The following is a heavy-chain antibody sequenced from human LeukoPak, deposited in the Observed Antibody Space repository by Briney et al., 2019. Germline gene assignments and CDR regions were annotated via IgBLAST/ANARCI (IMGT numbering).Heavy chain of an antibody. J-gene: IGHJ4*02. CDR1: GGSISGYY. CDR3: ARVADRFGYNYGIDEYFDY. CDR2: IYASGTT. V-gene: IGHV4-4*07. Sequence: SETLSLTCTVSGGSISGYYWSWIRQPAGEGLEWLGHIYASGTTNYNPSLNSRVTMSVDTSKNQFSLRLASVTAADTAVYYCARVADRFGYNYGIDEYFDYWGQGTLVTVSS. D-gene: IGHD5-18*01.